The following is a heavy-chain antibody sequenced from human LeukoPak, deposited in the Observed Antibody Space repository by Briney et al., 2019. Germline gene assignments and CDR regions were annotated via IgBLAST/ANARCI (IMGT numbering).Heavy chain of an antibody. V-gene: IGHV4-34*01. Sequence: SETLSLTCAVYGGSLSGYYWSWIRQPPGKGLEWIGEINHSGSTNYNPSLKSRVTISVDTSKNQFSLKLSSVTAADTAVYYCARTPADDFWSAYYALYYFDYWGQGTLVTVSS. CDR2: INHSGST. CDR1: GGSLSGYY. CDR3: ARTPADDFWSAYYALYYFDY. D-gene: IGHD3-3*01. J-gene: IGHJ4*02.